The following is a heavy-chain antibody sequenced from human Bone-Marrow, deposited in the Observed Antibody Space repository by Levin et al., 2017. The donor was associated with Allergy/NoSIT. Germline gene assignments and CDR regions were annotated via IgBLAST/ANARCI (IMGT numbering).Heavy chain of an antibody. D-gene: IGHD3-22*01. CDR2: IYHSGST. J-gene: IGHJ4*02. V-gene: IGHV4-4*02. CDR3: ASKVVFGSRMIDY. CDR1: GGSISSSNW. Sequence: PSQTLSLTCAVSGGSISSSNWWSWVRQPPGKGLEWIGEIYHSGSTNYNPSLKSRVTISVDKSKNQFSLKLSSVTAADTAVYYCASKVVFGSRMIDYWGQGTLVTVSS.